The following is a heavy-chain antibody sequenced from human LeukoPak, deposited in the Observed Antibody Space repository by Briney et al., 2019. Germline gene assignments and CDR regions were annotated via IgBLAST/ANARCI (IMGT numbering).Heavy chain of an antibody. CDR3: ARGLGDIVVVDGMDV. Sequence: GRSLRLSCAASGFTFSSYGMHWVRQAPGKGLEWVAVIWYDGSNKYYADSVEGRFTISRDNSKNTLYLQMNSLRAEDTAVHYCARGLGDIVVVDGMDVWGQGTTVTVSS. J-gene: IGHJ6*02. CDR1: GFTFSSYG. V-gene: IGHV3-33*01. CDR2: IWYDGSNK. D-gene: IGHD2-2*01.